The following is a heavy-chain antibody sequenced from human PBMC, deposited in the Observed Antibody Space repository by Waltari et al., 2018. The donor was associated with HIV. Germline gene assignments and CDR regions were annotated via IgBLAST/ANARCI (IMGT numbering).Heavy chain of an antibody. D-gene: IGHD3-22*01. J-gene: IGHJ4*02. CDR1: GGSISSSSYY. CDR3: ARHGDYYDSSGYYYFDY. Sequence: QLQLQESGPGLVKPSETLSLTCTVSGGSISSSSYYWGWIRQPHGKGLEWVGSIYYSGSTYYNPSLKSRVTISVDTSKNQFSLKLSSVTAADTAVYYCARHGDYYDSSGYYYFDYWGQGTLVTVSS. CDR2: IYYSGST. V-gene: IGHV4-39*01.